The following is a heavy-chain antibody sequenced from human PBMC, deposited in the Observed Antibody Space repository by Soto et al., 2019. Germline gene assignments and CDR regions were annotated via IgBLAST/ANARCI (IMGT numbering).Heavy chain of an antibody. CDR3: ARDGTSGGKNFGVVDGMDV. D-gene: IGHD3-3*01. J-gene: IGHJ6*02. Sequence: QVQLVESGGGVVQPGRSLRLSCAASGFTFSSYGMHWVRQAPGKGLEWVAVIWYDGSNKYYADSVKGRFTISRDNSKNPLYLQMNSLRAEDTAVYYCARDGTSGGKNFGVVDGMDVWGQGTTVTVSS. V-gene: IGHV3-33*01. CDR1: GFTFSSYG. CDR2: IWYDGSNK.